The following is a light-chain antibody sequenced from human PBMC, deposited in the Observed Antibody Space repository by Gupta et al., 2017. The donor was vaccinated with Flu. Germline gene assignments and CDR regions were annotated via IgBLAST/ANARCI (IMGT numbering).Light chain of an antibody. V-gene: IGLV3-25*02. Sequence: SFELTQPPSVSVSPGQTARITCSGDVLPKQYAYWYQQKAGQAPVAVIYHDSERPSGIPERFSGSSSGTTVTLTISGVQPEDEADYCCQSGDSNLIYVFGGGTKLTVL. CDR2: HDS. CDR3: QSGDSNLIYV. J-gene: IGLJ1*01. CDR1: VLPKQY.